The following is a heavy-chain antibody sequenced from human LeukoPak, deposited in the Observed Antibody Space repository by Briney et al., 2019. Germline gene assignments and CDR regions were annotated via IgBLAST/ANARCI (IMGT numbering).Heavy chain of an antibody. CDR3: ARGSMEKWEHGSWDYYYYGMDV. Sequence: PGGSLRLSCAASGFTFSSYAMHWVRQAPGKGLEWVAVISYDGSNKYYADSVKGRFTISRDNSKNTLYLQMNSLRAEDTAVYYCARGSMEKWEHGSWDYYYYGMDVWGQGTTVTVSS. J-gene: IGHJ6*02. CDR2: ISYDGSNK. V-gene: IGHV3-30*04. D-gene: IGHD1-26*01. CDR1: GFTFSSYA.